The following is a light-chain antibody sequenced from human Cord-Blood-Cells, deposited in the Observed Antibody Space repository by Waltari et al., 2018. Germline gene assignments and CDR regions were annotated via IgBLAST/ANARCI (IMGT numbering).Light chain of an antibody. J-gene: IGLJ2*01. Sequence: QLVLTLSPSASSPLGASVKPTCTLISGHSRYAIAWLQQQPEKGTRHWMKLNSDGIHSKGDGIPDRFSGSSSAAERYLTISRLQSEAEADYYCQTWGTGIVVFGGGTKLTVL. V-gene: IGLV4-69*01. CDR2: LNSDGIH. CDR3: QTWGTGIVV. CDR1: SGHSRYA.